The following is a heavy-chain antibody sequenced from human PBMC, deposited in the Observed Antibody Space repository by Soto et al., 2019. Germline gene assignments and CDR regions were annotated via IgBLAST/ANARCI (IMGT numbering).Heavy chain of an antibody. CDR1: GGFISSDY. V-gene: IGHV4-59*08. J-gene: IGHJ4*02. CDR3: ARGMKVAGSYYFVY. D-gene: IGHD6-19*01. CDR2: IYYSGST. Sequence: SETLSLTCTVSGGFISSDYWSWIRQPPGKGLEWIGYIYYSGSTNYNPSLKSRVTISVDTSKNQFSLKLSSVTAADTAVYYCARGMKVAGSYYFVYWGQGTLVTVS.